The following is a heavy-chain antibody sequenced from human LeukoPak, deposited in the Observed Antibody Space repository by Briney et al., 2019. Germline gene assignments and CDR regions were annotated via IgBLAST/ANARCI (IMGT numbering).Heavy chain of an antibody. CDR2: ISWNSGSI. D-gene: IGHD6-13*01. CDR1: GFTFDDYA. CDR3: EKGGAAAASVPPPNY. Sequence: GGSLRLSCAASGFTFDDYAMHWVRQAPGKGLEWVSGISWNSGSIGYADSVKGRFTISRDNAKNSLYLQMNSLRAEDMALYYCEKGGAAAASVPPPNYGGQETLVTVPS. J-gene: IGHJ4*02. V-gene: IGHV3-9*03.